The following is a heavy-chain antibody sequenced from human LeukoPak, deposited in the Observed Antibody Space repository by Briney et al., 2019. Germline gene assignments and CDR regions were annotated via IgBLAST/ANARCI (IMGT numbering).Heavy chain of an antibody. D-gene: IGHD3-9*01. Sequence: GGSLRLSCAASGFTFSSYWMSWVRQAPGKGLEWVANIKQDGSEKYYVDSVKGRFTISRDNAKNSLYLQMNSLRAEDTAVYYCARDGKYYDILTGYYTLDYWGQGTLVTVSS. J-gene: IGHJ4*02. CDR1: GFTFSSYW. V-gene: IGHV3-7*01. CDR3: ARDGKYYDILTGYYTLDY. CDR2: IKQDGSEK.